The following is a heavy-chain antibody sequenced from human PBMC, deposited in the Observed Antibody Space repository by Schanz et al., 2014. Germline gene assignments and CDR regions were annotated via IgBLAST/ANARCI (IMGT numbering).Heavy chain of an antibody. J-gene: IGHJ4*02. CDR3: ARERPRKGDFDY. CDR1: GYTFTDYY. D-gene: IGHD1-26*01. CDR2: IFLNDGGT. Sequence: QVHLVQSGAEVKRPGASVKLSCKSSGYTFTDYYMQWVRQAPGQGLEWLGTIFLNDGGTHSAEKFPGRILMTRDTSTSTVYLDLSSLRSADTAVYYCARERPRKGDFDYWGQGTLVTVSS. V-gene: IGHV1-46*01.